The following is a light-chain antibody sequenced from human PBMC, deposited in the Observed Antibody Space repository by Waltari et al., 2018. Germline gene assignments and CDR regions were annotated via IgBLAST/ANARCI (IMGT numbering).Light chain of an antibody. V-gene: IGLV2-14*01. CDR2: EVS. J-gene: IGLJ1*01. CDR1: DTDVGAYNF. Sequence: QSALTQPASVPGSPGQSITIPCTGTDTDVGAYNFVSWYRQPPGKAPHLTIYEVSERPPGISDRFSGSKSDNTASLTISGLQADDEAVYYCSSYTTSNAPGVFGTGTKVTVL. CDR3: SSYTTSNAPGV.